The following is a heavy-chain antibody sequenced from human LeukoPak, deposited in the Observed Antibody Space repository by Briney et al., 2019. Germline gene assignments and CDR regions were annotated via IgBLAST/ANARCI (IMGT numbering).Heavy chain of an antibody. V-gene: IGHV3-7*03. J-gene: IGHJ1*01. CDR2: IKQDGSEK. D-gene: IGHD5-18*01. Sequence: GGSLRLSCAASGFTFSSYWMSWVRQAPGKGLEWVANIKQDGSEKYYVDSVKGRFTISRDNAKNSLYLQMNSLRAEGTAVYYCARPRIQLWYGEYFQHWGQGTLVTVSS. CDR1: GFTFSSYW. CDR3: ARPRIQLWYGEYFQH.